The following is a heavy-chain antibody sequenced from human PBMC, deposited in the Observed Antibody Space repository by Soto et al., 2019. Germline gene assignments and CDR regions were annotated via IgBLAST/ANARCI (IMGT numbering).Heavy chain of an antibody. J-gene: IGHJ4*02. CDR2: IIPILGIA. Sequence: ASVKVSCKASGYTFTSYAMHWVRQAPGQGLEWMGRIIPILGIANYAQKFQGRVTITADKSTSTAYMELSSLRSEDTAVYYCARGYSYGIDDYWGQGTLVTVSS. V-gene: IGHV1-69*04. CDR1: GYTFTSYA. D-gene: IGHD5-18*01. CDR3: ARGYSYGIDDY.